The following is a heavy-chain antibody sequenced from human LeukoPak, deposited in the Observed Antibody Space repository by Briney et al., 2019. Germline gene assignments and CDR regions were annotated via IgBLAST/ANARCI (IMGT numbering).Heavy chain of an antibody. CDR1: GFTFDDYA. D-gene: IGHD6-19*01. V-gene: IGHV3-43D*03. J-gene: IGHJ1*01. Sequence: GGSLRLSCAASGFTFDDYAMHWVRRAPGKGLEWVSLISWDGGSTYYADSVKGRFTISRDNSKNSLYLQMNSLRAEDTALYYCAKDIAAMAGTTSSFQHWGQGTLVTVSS. CDR2: ISWDGGST. CDR3: AKDIAAMAGTTSSFQH.